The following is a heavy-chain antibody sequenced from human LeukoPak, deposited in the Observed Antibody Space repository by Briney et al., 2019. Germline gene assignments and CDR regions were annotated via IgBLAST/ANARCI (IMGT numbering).Heavy chain of an antibody. V-gene: IGHV3-23*01. CDR3: ANHRVGDYYDSSGKYYFDY. J-gene: IGHJ4*02. CDR2: FSGRGGGT. D-gene: IGHD3-22*01. CDR1: GFTFSSYD. Sequence: GGSLRLSCAAFGFTFSSYDMSWVRQAPGKGLEWVSSFSGRGGGTFYTDSVKGPFTISRDNSKNTLYLQMNSLRAEDTAVYYCANHRVGDYYDSSGKYYFDYWGQGTLVTVSS.